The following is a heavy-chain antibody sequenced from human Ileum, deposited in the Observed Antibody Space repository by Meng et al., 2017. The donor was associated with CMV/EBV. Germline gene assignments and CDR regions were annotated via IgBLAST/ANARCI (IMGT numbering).Heavy chain of an antibody. CDR2: IFSNDEK. V-gene: IGHV2-26*01. CDR1: GFSLYNTRMG. CDR3: PRKGYLYGHPLDF. Sequence: SGPTLVKPTETLTLTCTVPGFSLYNTRMGVSWIRQPPGKALEWLAHIFSNDEKYFSASLMSRPTISKAPPKSQVVLTMTNMDPADTGTYYCPRKGYLYGHPLDFWGQGTQVTVSS. D-gene: IGHD2-8*01. J-gene: IGHJ4*02.